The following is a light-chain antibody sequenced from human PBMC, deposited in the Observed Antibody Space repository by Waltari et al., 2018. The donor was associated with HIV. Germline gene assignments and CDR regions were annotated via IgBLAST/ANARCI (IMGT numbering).Light chain of an antibody. CDR2: EVS. V-gene: IGLV2-18*02. Sequence: QSALTQPPSVSGSPGQSVTISCTGTSSDVGSYNRVSWYQQPPGTAPKLMIYEVSNRPSGVPDRFSGSKSGNTASLTISGLQAEDAADYYCSSYTSSSTFVFGGGTKLTVL. CDR3: SSYTSSSTFV. J-gene: IGLJ2*01. CDR1: SSDVGSYNR.